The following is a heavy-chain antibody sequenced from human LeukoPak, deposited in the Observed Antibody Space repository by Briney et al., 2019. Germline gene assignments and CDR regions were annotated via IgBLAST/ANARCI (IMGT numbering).Heavy chain of an antibody. J-gene: IGHJ3*02. V-gene: IGHV4-34*01. CDR1: GGSFSGYY. CDR3: ARRNTRKRIQAFDI. Sequence: PSETLSLTCAVYGGSFSGYYRSWIRQPPGKGLEWIGEINHSGSTNYNPSLKSRVTISVDTSKSQFSLKLSSVTAADTAVYYCARRNTRKRIQAFDIWGQGTMVTVSS. CDR2: INHSGST. D-gene: IGHD1-26*01.